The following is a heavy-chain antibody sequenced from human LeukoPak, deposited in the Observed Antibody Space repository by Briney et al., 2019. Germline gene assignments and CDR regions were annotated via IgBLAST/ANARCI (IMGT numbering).Heavy chain of an antibody. D-gene: IGHD5-18*01. Sequence: GASVKVSCTVSGSSLTELSLYWVRQAPGKGLEWMGGFDVIDAKTFYAQKFQGRVTMTEDSSTDTAYMELSSLRSDDTVFYYCAAGRPYSLLDYWGQGTLLTVSS. CDR2: FDVIDAKT. CDR1: GSSLTELS. J-gene: IGHJ4*02. CDR3: AAGRPYSLLDY. V-gene: IGHV1-24*01.